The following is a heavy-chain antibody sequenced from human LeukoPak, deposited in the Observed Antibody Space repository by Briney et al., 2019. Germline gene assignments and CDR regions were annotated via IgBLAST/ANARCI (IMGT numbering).Heavy chain of an antibody. CDR1: GYRFTSYW. D-gene: IGHD2-21*01. CDR2: IYPGDSDT. J-gene: IGHJ4*02. CDR3: ARHVRGEAWSVFDY. V-gene: IGHV5-51*01. Sequence: GESLKISSKASGYRFTSYWIGCVRQMPGKGLEWMGIIYPGDSDTKYSPSLQGQVIISADKSISPAYLQWISLKASDTAMYYCARHVRGEAWSVFDYWGQGTLVTVSS.